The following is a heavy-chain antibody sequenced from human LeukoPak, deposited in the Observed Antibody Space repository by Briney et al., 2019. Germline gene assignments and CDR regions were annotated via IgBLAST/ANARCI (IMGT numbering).Heavy chain of an antibody. D-gene: IGHD2-2*01. J-gene: IGHJ4*02. CDR1: RGSISSGDYY. V-gene: IGHV4-30-4*01. Sequence: SQTLSLTCTVSRGSISSGDYYWSWIRQPPGEGLEWIGYIYYSGSTYYNPSLKSRVTISVDTSKNQFSLKLSSVTAADTAVYYCARLGPNRKYCSSTSCSHFDYWGQGTLVTVSS. CDR2: IYYSGST. CDR3: ARLGPNRKYCSSTSCSHFDY.